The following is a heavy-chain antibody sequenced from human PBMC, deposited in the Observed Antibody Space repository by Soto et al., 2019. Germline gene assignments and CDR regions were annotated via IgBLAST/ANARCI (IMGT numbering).Heavy chain of an antibody. J-gene: IGHJ4*02. V-gene: IGHV3-33*01. CDR2: IWYDGSNK. D-gene: IGHD6-13*01. CDR1: GFTFSSYG. Sequence: PGGSLRLSCAASGFTFSSYGMHWVRQAPGKGLEWVAVIWYDGSNKYYADSVKGRFTISRDNSKNTLYLQMNSLRAEDTAVYYCARGDKAAAGSPATFDYWGQGTLVTVSS. CDR3: ARGDKAAAGSPATFDY.